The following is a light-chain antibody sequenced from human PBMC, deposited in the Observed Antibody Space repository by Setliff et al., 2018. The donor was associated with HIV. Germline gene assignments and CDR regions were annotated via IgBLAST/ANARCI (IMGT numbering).Light chain of an antibody. Sequence: QSVLTQPPSVSGAPGQRVTISCTGDRSNIGAGYDVHWYQQHPGAAPKLLIYVNSNRPSGVPDRFSGSKSGTSASLAITGLQAEDEADYYCQSYDSNLSGVFGTGTKVTV. CDR1: RSNIGAGYD. CDR3: QSYDSNLSGV. CDR2: VNS. J-gene: IGLJ1*01. V-gene: IGLV1-40*01.